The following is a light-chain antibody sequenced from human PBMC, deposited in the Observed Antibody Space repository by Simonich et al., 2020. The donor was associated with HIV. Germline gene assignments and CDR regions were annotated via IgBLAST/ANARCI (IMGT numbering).Light chain of an antibody. CDR2: GAS. J-gene: IGKJ1*01. V-gene: IGKV3-15*01. CDR1: QSVSNN. Sequence: EIVMTQSPATLSVSPGERATLSCRASQSVSNNLAWYQQKPGQAPRLLMHGASTRASGIPARFSGSGSGTEFTLTISSLQPDDFATYYCQQYNSYPWTFGQGTKVEIK. CDR3: QQYNSYPWT.